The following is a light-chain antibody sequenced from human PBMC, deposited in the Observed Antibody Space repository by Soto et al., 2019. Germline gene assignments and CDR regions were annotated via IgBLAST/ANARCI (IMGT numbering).Light chain of an antibody. V-gene: IGKV1-5*03. J-gene: IGKJ1*01. CDR2: KAS. CDR1: QSINSW. Sequence: DIQMTQSPSTLSASVGDRVNITCRASQSINSWLAWYQQKPGKAPKXXIYKASTLKSGVPSRFSGSGSGTELTITISSLQPDDFETYYCQHYNSYSEAFGQGTKVDIK. CDR3: QHYNSYSEA.